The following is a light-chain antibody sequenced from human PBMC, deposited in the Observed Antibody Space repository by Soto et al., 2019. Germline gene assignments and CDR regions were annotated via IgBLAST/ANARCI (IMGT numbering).Light chain of an antibody. V-gene: IGKV1-5*03. J-gene: IGKJ4*01. CDR1: QTISSW. Sequence: HTLSIRSASERDGVTSTFRASQTISSWLAWYQQKPGKAPKLLIYKASTLKSGVPSRFSGSGSGTEFTLTISSLQPDDFATYYCQQYNTYLTFGG. CDR3: QQYNTYLT. CDR2: KAS.